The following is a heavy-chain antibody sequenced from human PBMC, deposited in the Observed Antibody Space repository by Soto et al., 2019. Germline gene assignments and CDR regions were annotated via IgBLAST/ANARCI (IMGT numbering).Heavy chain of an antibody. V-gene: IGHV3-23*01. CDR2: ISAGSEGA. Sequence: EVQLLESGGGLVQPGGALRLSCAASGFTFSSHAMSWVRQAPGKGLEWISSISAGSEGAYYADSVKGRFTISRDNSNTPLYLQMTSLRAEDTAVYYCARDLWWYLHWGQGTLVTVSS. CDR3: ARDLWWYLH. CDR1: GFTFSSHA. D-gene: IGHD2-15*01. J-gene: IGHJ4*02.